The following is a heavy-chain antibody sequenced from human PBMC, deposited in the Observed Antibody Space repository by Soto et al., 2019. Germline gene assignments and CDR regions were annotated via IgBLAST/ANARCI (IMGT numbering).Heavy chain of an antibody. CDR3: ASGLDAAAGVFYFDY. Sequence: GGSLRLSCAASGFTFSSYGMHWVRQAPGKGLEWVAVIWYDGSNKYYADSVKGRFTISRDNSKNTLYLQMNSLRAEDTAVYYCASGLDAAAGVFYFDYWGQGTLVTVSS. D-gene: IGHD6-13*01. J-gene: IGHJ4*02. CDR2: IWYDGSNK. CDR1: GFTFSSYG. V-gene: IGHV3-33*01.